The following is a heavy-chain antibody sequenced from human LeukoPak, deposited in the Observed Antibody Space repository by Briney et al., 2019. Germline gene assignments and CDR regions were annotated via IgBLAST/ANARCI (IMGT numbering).Heavy chain of an antibody. J-gene: IGHJ6*03. CDR2: IIPIFGTA. Sequence: SVKVSCKASGYTFTGYYMHWVRQAPGQWLEWMGGIIPIFGTANYAQKFQGRVTITADESTSTAYMELSSLRSEDTAVYYCASPGYCSSTSCYNGGYYYMDVWGKGTTVTVSS. CDR1: GYTFTGYY. V-gene: IGHV1-69*13. CDR3: ASPGYCSSTSCYNGGYYYMDV. D-gene: IGHD2-2*02.